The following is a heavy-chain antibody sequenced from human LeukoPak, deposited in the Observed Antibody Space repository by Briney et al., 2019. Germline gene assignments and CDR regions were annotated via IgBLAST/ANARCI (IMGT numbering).Heavy chain of an antibody. CDR1: GFTFSSYG. CDR2: IWYDGSNK. J-gene: IGHJ6*03. CDR3: ARVGYYDFWSGYYYYYYYMDV. D-gene: IGHD3-3*01. Sequence: PGRSLGLSCAASGFTFSSYGMHWVRQAPGKGLEWVAVIWYDGSNKYYADSVKGRFTISRDNSKNTLYLQMNSLRAEDTAVYYCARVGYYDFWSGYYYYYYYMDVWGKGTTVTVSS. V-gene: IGHV3-33*01.